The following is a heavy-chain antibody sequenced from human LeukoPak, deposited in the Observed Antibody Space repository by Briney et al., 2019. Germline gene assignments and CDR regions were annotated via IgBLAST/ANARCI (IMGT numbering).Heavy chain of an antibody. D-gene: IGHD6-19*01. Sequence: SETLSLTCTVFRDCLSSHYWSWIRQSPGKALEWIGYIYGSGSTHYDPSLSSRVTISEHTSKNQFSLTLASVTAADTAVYYCARNVGWYTYDSWGQGTLVTVSS. CDR3: ARNVGWYTYDS. V-gene: IGHV4-59*08. CDR2: IYGSGST. J-gene: IGHJ4*02. CDR1: RDCLSSHY.